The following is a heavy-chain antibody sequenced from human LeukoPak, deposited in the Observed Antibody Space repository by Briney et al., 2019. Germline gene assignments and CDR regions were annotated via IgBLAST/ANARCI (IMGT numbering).Heavy chain of an antibody. J-gene: IGHJ4*02. CDR2: IILIFGTA. CDR3: AREGQLKGGFDY. D-gene: IGHD6-13*01. CDR1: RGTFSSYA. Sequence: SVKVSCKASRGTFSSYAISWVRQAPGQGLEWMGGIILIFGTANYAQKFQGRVTITTDESTSTAYMELSSLRSEDTAVYYCAREGQLKGGFDYWGQGTLVTVSS. V-gene: IGHV1-69*05.